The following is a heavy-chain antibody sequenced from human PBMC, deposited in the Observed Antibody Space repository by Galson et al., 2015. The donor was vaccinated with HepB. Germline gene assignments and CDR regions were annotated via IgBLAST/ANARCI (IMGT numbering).Heavy chain of an antibody. J-gene: IGHJ4*02. Sequence: SLRLSCAASGFIFNIYTMNWVRQAPGKGLEWVSNISSSSTIYYADSVKGRFTISRDNAKNSPYLQMNSLRAEDTAVYYCAREGREDCGGGSCRGSFDYWGQGTQVTVSS. CDR2: ISSSSTI. V-gene: IGHV3-48*04. CDR3: AREGREDCGGGSCRGSFDY. D-gene: IGHD2-15*01. CDR1: GFIFNIYT.